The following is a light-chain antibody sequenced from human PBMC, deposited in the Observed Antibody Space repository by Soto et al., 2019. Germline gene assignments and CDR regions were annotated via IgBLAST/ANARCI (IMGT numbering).Light chain of an antibody. CDR1: QRIDTW. V-gene: IGKV1-5*03. Sequence: DIQMTQSPSTLSASLGDRVTITCRASQRIDTWAAWYQQKPGTAPKLLVYKATILQSGVPSRFSGSGSGTEFTLTISSLQPDDFATYYCQQYNSYPLTFGQGTKVDIK. J-gene: IGKJ1*01. CDR3: QQYNSYPLT. CDR2: KAT.